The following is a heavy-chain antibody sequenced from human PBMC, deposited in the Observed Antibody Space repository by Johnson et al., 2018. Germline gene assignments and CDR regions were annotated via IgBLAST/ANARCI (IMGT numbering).Heavy chain of an antibody. CDR1: GYTFTSYY. CDR2: INPSSGTT. CDR3: ARLMVRGVTRTDDFDY. D-gene: IGHD3-10*01. Sequence: VQLVESGAEVQKPGASMKVACKTSGYTFTSYYMHWVRQAPGQGLEWMGIINPSSGTTSYAQKFQGRVTGTRETSTSTVYMERSSLRFEDTAVDYCARLMVRGVTRTDDFDYWGQGTMVTVSS. J-gene: IGHJ3*01. V-gene: IGHV1-46*01.